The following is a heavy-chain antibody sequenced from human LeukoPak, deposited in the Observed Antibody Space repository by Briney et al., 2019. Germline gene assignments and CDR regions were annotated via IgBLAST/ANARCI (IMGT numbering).Heavy chain of an antibody. CDR3: ARGSGYTYSFTGRERTKSRLDY. D-gene: IGHD5-18*01. Sequence: GGSLRLSCAASGFTFSTYTMHWVRQAPGKGLEWVAVISYDGTKIYYADSVKGHFTISRDNSKNTLYLQMNSLRAEDTAIYYCARGSGYTYSFTGRERTKSRLDYWGQGTLATVSS. CDR2: ISYDGTKI. V-gene: IGHV3-30*04. J-gene: IGHJ4*02. CDR1: GFTFSTYT.